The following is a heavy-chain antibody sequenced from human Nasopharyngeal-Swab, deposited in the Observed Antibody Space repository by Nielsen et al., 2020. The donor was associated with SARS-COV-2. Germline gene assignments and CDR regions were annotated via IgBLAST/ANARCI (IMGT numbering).Heavy chain of an antibody. V-gene: IGHV3-7*01. D-gene: IGHD6-19*01. CDR3: ARDFRDSAAVAGTVGAFDI. J-gene: IGHJ3*02. Sequence: AASGFTFSSYWMSWVLQALGKGLEWVANIKQDGSEKYYVDSVKGRFTISRDNAKNSLYLQMNSLRAEDTAVYYCARDFRDSAAVAGTVGAFDIWGQGTMVTVSS. CDR1: GFTFSSYW. CDR2: IKQDGSEK.